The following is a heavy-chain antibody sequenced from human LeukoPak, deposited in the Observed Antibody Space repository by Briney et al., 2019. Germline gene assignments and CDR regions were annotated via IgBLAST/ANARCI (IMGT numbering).Heavy chain of an antibody. CDR2: INTNSGGT. CDR1: GYTFTGYY. D-gene: IGHD2-15*01. J-gene: IGHJ4*02. Sequence: GASVKVSCKASGYTFTGYYMHWVRQAPGQGLEWMGRINTNSGGTNYAQKFQGRVTMTRDTSISTAYMELSRLRSDDTAVYYCARDCSGGSCYSGYDYWGQGTLVTVSS. V-gene: IGHV1-2*06. CDR3: ARDCSGGSCYSGYDY.